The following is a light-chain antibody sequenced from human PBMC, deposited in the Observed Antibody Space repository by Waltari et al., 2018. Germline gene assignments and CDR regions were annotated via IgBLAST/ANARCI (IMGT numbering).Light chain of an antibody. CDR2: AAS. CDR3: QQYNGWRT. CDR1: QTINSD. V-gene: IGKV3D-15*01. J-gene: IGKJ2*01. Sequence: EIVITQSPATLSVSPGERATLSCRTSQTINSDLAWYQQKPGQAPSLLIYAASTRATGIPVRFSGSGSGTEFTLTISSLQSEDFAVYYCQQYNGWRTFGQGTKLEIK.